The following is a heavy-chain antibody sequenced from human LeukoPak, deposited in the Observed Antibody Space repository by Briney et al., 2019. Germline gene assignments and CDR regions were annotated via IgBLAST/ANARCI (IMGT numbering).Heavy chain of an antibody. J-gene: IGHJ6*03. D-gene: IGHD3-10*01. Sequence: GGSLRLSCAASGFTFDDYAMHWVRQAPGKGLEWVSGISWNSGSIGYADSVKGRFTISRDNAKNSLYLQMNSLRAEDRALYYCARVLSGRGSLYDYYYYMDVWGKGTTVTISS. V-gene: IGHV3-9*01. CDR1: GFTFDDYA. CDR2: ISWNSGSI. CDR3: ARVLSGRGSLYDYYYYMDV.